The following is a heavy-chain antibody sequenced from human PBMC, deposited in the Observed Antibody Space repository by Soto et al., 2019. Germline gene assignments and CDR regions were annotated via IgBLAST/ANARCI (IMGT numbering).Heavy chain of an antibody. J-gene: IGHJ6*02. V-gene: IGHV3-33*01. CDR3: ARDRSAGNYFYYGMDV. CDR2: IWYDGSKE. CDR1: GLPFNRSG. Sequence: GGSLRLSCAASGLPFNRSGMHWVRQAPGKGPEWVAVIWYDGSKEYYSDSVKGRFTISRDNSKNMLYLQMNSVRVEDTAVYFCARDRSAGNYFYYGMDVWGQGTTVTVSS. D-gene: IGHD1-1*01.